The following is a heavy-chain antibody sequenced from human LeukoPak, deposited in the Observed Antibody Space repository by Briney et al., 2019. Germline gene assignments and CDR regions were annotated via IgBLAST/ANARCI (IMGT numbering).Heavy chain of an antibody. J-gene: IGHJ4*02. CDR1: GFTFTTYW. D-gene: IGHD6-6*01. V-gene: IGHV3-7*01. Sequence: GGSLRLSCAPSGFTFTTYWMSWVRQAPGKGLEWVANIRQDGITKYYVDSVKGRFTVSRDNGIYSLFLQMNSLRAEDTAVYYCARGDGSSSGLYFDSWGRGTLVTVSS. CDR2: IRQDGITK. CDR3: ARGDGSSSGLYFDS.